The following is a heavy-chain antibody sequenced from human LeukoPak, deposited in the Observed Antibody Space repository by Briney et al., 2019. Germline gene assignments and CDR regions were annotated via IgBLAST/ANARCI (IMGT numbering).Heavy chain of an antibody. J-gene: IGHJ4*02. CDR3: ARVFYGDYLPDY. CDR2: INSDGSEE. CDR1: GFTFSGFW. Sequence: GGSLRLSCAVSGFTFSGFWMSWSRQAPGKGLEWVASINSDGSEEYYADVVKGRFTISRDNAKNSLYLQMNSLRAEDTAVYYCARVFYGDYLPDYWGQGTLVTVSS. D-gene: IGHD4-17*01. V-gene: IGHV3-7*03.